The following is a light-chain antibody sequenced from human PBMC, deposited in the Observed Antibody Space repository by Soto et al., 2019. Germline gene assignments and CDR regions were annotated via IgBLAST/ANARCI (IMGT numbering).Light chain of an antibody. J-gene: IGKJ4*01. V-gene: IGKV4-1*01. Sequence: DIVMTQSPDSLAVSLGERATINCKSSQSVLFSSNNKNYLAWYQQKPGQPPKLLIYWASTRETGVPDRFSGSGAGTDFTLIISSLQAEDVAVYHCQQYYATPSPTFGGGTKVEI. CDR1: QSVLFSSNNKNY. CDR2: WAS. CDR3: QQYYATPSPT.